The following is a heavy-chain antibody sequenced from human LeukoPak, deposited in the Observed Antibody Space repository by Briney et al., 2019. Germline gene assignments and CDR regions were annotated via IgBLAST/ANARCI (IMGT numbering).Heavy chain of an antibody. CDR2: INPNSGDT. J-gene: IGHJ4*02. D-gene: IGHD7-27*01. V-gene: IGHV1-2*06. CDR1: GYTFTGYF. CDR3: ARDLSSTSNWELDY. Sequence: ASVKVSCTASGYTFTGYFMHWVRQAPGQGLEWMGLINPNSGDTNYAHNFQGRVTMTRDTSINTAYMELSRLRSDDTAVYYCARDLSSTSNWELDYWGQGTLVTVSS.